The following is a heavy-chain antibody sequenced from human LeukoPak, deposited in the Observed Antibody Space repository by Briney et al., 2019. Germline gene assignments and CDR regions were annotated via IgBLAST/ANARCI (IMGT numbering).Heavy chain of an antibody. CDR2: ISGSGDTT. Sequence: GGSLRLSCAASGFTFTSYAMNWVRQAPGKGLEWVSGISGSGDTTYYADSVKGRFTISRDNSKNTVYLQMSSLRAEDTAIYYCAKASLTTRVGWFDPWGQGTLVTVSS. J-gene: IGHJ5*02. D-gene: IGHD4/OR15-4a*01. CDR3: AKASLTTRVGWFDP. CDR1: GFTFTSYA. V-gene: IGHV3-23*01.